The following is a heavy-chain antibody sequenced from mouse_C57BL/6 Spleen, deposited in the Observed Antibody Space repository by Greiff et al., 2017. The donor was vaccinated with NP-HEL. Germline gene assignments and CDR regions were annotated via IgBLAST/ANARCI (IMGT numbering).Heavy chain of an antibody. CDR1: GYSFTSYY. V-gene: IGHV1-66*01. D-gene: IGHD2-3*01. J-gene: IGHJ3*01. CDR3: ASSYDGYPAWFAY. Sequence: VQLQQSGPELVKPGASVKISCKASGYSFTSYYIHWVKQRPGQGLEWIGWIYPGSGNTKYNEKFKGKAPLTADTSSSTAYMQLSSLTSEDSAVYYCASSYDGYPAWFAYWGQGTLVTVSA. CDR2: IYPGSGNT.